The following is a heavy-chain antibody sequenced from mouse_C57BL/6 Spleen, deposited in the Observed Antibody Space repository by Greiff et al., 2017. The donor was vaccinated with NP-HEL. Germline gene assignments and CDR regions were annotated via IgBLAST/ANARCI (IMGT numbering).Heavy chain of an antibody. CDR3: VYSGYAMDY. V-gene: IGHV1-69*01. D-gene: IGHD2-1*01. CDR2: IDPSDSYT. J-gene: IGHJ4*01. Sequence: VKQRPGQGLEWIGEIDPSDSYTNYNQKFKGKSTLTVDKSSSTAYMQLSSLTSEDSAVYYCVYSGYAMDYWGQGTSVTVSS.